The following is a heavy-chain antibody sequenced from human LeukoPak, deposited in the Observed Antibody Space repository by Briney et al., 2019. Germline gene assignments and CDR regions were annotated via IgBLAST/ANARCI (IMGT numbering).Heavy chain of an antibody. V-gene: IGHV3-20*04. J-gene: IGHJ4*02. Sequence: GGSLRLSCAASGFTFDDYGMSWVRQAPGKGLEWVSGINWNGGSTGYADSVKGRFTISRDNAKNSLYLQMNSLRAGDTALYYCARDYYDSSGYYGPGGFDYWGQGTLVTVSS. D-gene: IGHD3-22*01. CDR3: ARDYYDSSGYYGPGGFDY. CDR2: INWNGGST. CDR1: GFTFDDYG.